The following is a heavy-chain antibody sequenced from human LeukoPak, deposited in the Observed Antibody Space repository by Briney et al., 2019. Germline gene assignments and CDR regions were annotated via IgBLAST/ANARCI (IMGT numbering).Heavy chain of an antibody. D-gene: IGHD5-18*01. CDR2: ISGSGGSI. CDR1: GLTFSNYD. CDR3: AKDQGFGFAEVDY. Sequence: GGTLRLSCKASGLTFSNYDMNWVRQAPGKGLEWVSVISGSGGSIAYADSVKGRFTISRDNSKNTLYLQMNSLGAEDTAVYYCAKDQGFGFAEVDYWGQGTLVTVSS. V-gene: IGHV3-23*01. J-gene: IGHJ4*02.